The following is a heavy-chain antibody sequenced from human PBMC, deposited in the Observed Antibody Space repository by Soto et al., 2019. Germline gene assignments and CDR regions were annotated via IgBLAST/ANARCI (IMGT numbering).Heavy chain of an antibody. V-gene: IGHV3-33*01. J-gene: IGHJ4*02. CDR1: GFIFNSYG. CDR2: TRYDVNKK. Sequence: QVQLVASGGSVVQPGRSLRLSCAASGFIFNSYGIHWVRQAPGKGLEWVAVTRYDVNKKDYSDSVKGRFTISRDNSKNTVYLDMNSLRAEDTAIYYCARAFSGSRGLDYWGQGTLVTVSS. D-gene: IGHD1-26*01. CDR3: ARAFSGSRGLDY.